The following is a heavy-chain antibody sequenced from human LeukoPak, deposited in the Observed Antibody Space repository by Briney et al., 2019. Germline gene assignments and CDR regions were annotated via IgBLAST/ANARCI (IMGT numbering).Heavy chain of an antibody. D-gene: IGHD6-19*01. CDR3: ARWSKQWLVRHPSWIWFDP. V-gene: IGHV4-39*07. CDR2: INHSGST. CDR1: GGSISSGGYY. Sequence: PSEALSLTCTVSGGSISSGGYYWSWTRQPPGKGLEWIGEINHSGSTSYNPSLKSRVTISVDTSKNQFSLKLSSVTAADTAVYYCARWSKQWLVRHPSWIWFDPWGQGTLVTVSS. J-gene: IGHJ5*02.